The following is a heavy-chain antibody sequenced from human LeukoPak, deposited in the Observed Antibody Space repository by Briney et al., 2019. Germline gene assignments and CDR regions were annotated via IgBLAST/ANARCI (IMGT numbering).Heavy chain of an antibody. J-gene: IGHJ4*02. CDR2: INHSGST. D-gene: IGHD6-13*01. V-gene: IGHV4-34*01. Sequence: SETLSLTCAVYGGSFSGYYWSWIRQPPGKGLEWIGEINHSGSTNYNPSLKSRVTISVDTSKNQFSLKLSSVTATDTAVYYCARRGQQLSFDYWGQGTLVTVSS. CDR3: ARRGQQLSFDY. CDR1: GGSFSGYY.